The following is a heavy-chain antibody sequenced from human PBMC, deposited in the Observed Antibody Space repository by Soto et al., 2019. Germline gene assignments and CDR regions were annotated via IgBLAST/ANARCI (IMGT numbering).Heavy chain of an antibody. J-gene: IGHJ4*02. CDR2: IYYSGST. CDR3: AKGNGWYYY. V-gene: IGHV4-59*01. Sequence: SETLSLTCTVSGGSISSYYWSWTRQPPGKGLEWIGYIYYSGSTNYNPSLKSRVTISVDTSKNQFSLKLNSVTAADTAVYYCAKGNGWYYYWGQGTLVTVSS. CDR1: GGSISSYY. D-gene: IGHD6-19*01.